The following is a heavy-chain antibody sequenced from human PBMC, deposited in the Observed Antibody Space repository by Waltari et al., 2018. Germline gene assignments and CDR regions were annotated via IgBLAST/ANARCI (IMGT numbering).Heavy chain of an antibody. CDR1: GYKFNSYG. V-gene: IGHV1-18*01. CDR3: ARRWTSDWSDP. J-gene: IGHJ5*02. Sequence: QLVQSDAEVKKPGASVKVSRKTSGYKFNSYGINWGRQAPGQGLESMGWISAYTGNPHYAQNFQGRVTMTRDTSTNTAYLELRGLTSDDTAVYYCARRWTSDWSDPWGQGTLVTVSS. CDR2: ISAYTGNP.